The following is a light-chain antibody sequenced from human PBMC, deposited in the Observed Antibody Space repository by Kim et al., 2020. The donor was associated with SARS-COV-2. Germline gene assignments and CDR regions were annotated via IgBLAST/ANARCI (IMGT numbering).Light chain of an antibody. CDR3: EQDGRSLYS. CDR1: QSVGSSL. CDR2: EAF. Sequence: EIVLTQSPGTLSLSPGERATLSCRASQSVGSSLLAWYQQKPGQAPRLLIYEAFKRVAGIPDRFSGSGSGTDFTLTISRPEPEDFAMYYCEQDGRSLYSFRQGTKLEI. J-gene: IGKJ2*03. V-gene: IGKV3-20*01.